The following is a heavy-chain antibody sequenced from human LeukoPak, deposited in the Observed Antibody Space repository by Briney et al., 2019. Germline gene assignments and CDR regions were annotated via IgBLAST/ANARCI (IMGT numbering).Heavy chain of an antibody. CDR3: ARDSGYCSSTSCSHFDY. J-gene: IGHJ4*02. Sequence: SETLSLTCTVSGGSISSSSYYWGWIRQPPGKGLEWIGYIYHSGSTYYNPSLKSRVTISVDRSKNQFSLKLSSVTAADTAVYYCARDSGYCSSTSCSHFDYWGQGTLVTVSS. CDR2: IYHSGST. V-gene: IGHV4-30-2*01. CDR1: GGSISSSSYY. D-gene: IGHD2-2*03.